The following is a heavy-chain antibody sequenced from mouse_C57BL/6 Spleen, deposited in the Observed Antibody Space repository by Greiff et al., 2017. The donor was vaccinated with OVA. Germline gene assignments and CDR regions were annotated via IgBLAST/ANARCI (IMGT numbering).Heavy chain of an antibody. CDR2: INPGSGGT. J-gene: IGHJ4*01. CDR3: ARGRDYYSNYGAMDY. D-gene: IGHD2-5*01. Sequence: QVQLQQSGAELVRPGTSVKVSCKASGYAFTNYLIEWVKQRPGQGLEWIGVINPGSGGTNYNEKFKGKATLTADKSSSTAYMQLSSLTSEDSAVYFCARGRDYYSNYGAMDYWGQGTSVTVSS. CDR1: GYAFTNYL. V-gene: IGHV1-54*01.